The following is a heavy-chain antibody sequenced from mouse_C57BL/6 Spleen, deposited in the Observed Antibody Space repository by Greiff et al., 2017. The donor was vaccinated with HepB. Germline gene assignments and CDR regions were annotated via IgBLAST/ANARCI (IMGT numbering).Heavy chain of an antibody. CDR1: GYSFTGYY. V-gene: IGHV1-42*01. CDR3: ARLETTGTSFDY. Sequence: EVQLQQSGPELVKPGASVKISCKASGYSFTGYYINWVKQSPEKSLQWIGEINPSTGGTTYNQKFKAKATLTVDKSSSTAYMQLKSLTSEDSAVYYCARLETTGTSFDYWGQGTTLTVSS. J-gene: IGHJ2*01. D-gene: IGHD4-1*01. CDR2: INPSTGGT.